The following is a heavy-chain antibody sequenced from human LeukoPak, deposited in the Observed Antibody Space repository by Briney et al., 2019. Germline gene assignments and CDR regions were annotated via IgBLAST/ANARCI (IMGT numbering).Heavy chain of an antibody. J-gene: IGHJ4*02. CDR2: INPKSGGT. D-gene: IGHD3-9*01. CDR3: ASWAGYATDWSGPFDY. CDR1: GYTFTGHY. V-gene: IGHV1-2*02. Sequence: ASMKVSCKASGYTFTGHYMHWVRQAPGQGLEWMGWINPKSGGTKYAQKFQGRVTMTRDTSISTAYMELSRLRSDDTAVYYCASWAGYATDWSGPFDYWGQGTLVTVSS.